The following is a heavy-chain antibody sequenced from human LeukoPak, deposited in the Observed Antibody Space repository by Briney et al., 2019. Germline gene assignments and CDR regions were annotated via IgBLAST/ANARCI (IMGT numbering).Heavy chain of an antibody. CDR2: INQDGSEK. D-gene: IGHD2/OR15-2a*01. CDR1: GFTFTNHW. J-gene: IGHJ5*02. Sequence: GGSLRLSCAASGFTFTNHWMSWVRQAPGKGLEWVANINQDGSEKFYVDSVKGRFTISRDNAKNSLYLQMNSLRAEDTAVYYCAEGTTAWGQGNLGTVSS. V-gene: IGHV3-7*01. CDR3: AEGTTA.